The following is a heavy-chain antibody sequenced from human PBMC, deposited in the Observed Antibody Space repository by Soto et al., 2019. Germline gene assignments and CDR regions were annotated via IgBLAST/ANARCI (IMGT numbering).Heavy chain of an antibody. D-gene: IGHD5-12*01. CDR3: ARGLRGVLDY. J-gene: IGHJ4*02. CDR2: ISNDENIK. V-gene: IGHV3-33*01. CDR1: GFNFGNFG. Sequence: PGGSLRLSCVASGFNFGNFGMHWVRRAPGKGLEWLTVISNDENIKQDSVRGRFAIARDNSKNTLYLHLTSLRAEDTAIYYCARGLRGVLDYWGQGTLVTVSS.